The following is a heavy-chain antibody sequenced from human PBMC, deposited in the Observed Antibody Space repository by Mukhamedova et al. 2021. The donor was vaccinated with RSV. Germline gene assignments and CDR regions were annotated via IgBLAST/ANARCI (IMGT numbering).Heavy chain of an antibody. V-gene: IGHV3-48*03. CDR3: ARDGRPGSGYYRLFDN. J-gene: IGHJ4*02. D-gene: IGHD5-12*01. CDR2: ISSSGSEM. Sequence: VSYISSSGSEMQYADSVKGRFTISRDNAKNSLYLQMNSLRAEDTAVYYCARDGRPGSGYYRLFDNWGQGTLVTVSS.